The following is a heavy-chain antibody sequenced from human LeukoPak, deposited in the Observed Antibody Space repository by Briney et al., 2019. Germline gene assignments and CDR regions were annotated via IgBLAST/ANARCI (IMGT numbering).Heavy chain of an antibody. CDR2: ISGSGDTT. J-gene: IGHJ4*02. Sequence: GGSLRLSGVASKFNFAMSWVRQTAGKGLEWVSAISGSGDTTFYADSVKGRFTISRDNSKNTLYSQMNSLRVEDTALYYCAKGHFASSSFFDYWGQGTLVTVSS. CDR1: KFNFA. V-gene: IGHV3-23*01. D-gene: IGHD6-6*01. CDR3: AKGHFASSSFFDY.